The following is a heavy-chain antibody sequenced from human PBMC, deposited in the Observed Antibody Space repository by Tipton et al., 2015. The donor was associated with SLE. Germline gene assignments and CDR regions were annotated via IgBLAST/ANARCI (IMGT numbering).Heavy chain of an antibody. V-gene: IGHV4-39*07. Sequence: TLSLTCTVSVGSISNTDYFWGWIRQPPGKGLEWIGTIFFSGGTYYKPSLKSRVAMSVDTSKNQFSLRLTSLTAADTAMYFCARRWVQTVFDYWGQGTLVTVSS. D-gene: IGHD3-10*01. CDR3: ARRWVQTVFDY. CDR2: IFFSGGT. J-gene: IGHJ4*02. CDR1: VGSISNTDYF.